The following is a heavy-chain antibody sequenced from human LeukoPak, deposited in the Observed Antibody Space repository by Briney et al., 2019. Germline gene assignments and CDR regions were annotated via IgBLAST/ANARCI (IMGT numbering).Heavy chain of an antibody. CDR2: IYYSGST. D-gene: IGHD3-10*01. Sequence: PSETLSLTCTVSGGSISSYYWSWIRQPPGKGLEWIGYIYYSGSTNYNPSLKSRVTISVDTSKNQFSLKLSSVTAADTAVYYCARDKGGSGSPMYYFDYWGQGTLVTVSS. J-gene: IGHJ4*02. V-gene: IGHV4-59*01. CDR1: GGSISSYY. CDR3: ARDKGGSGSPMYYFDY.